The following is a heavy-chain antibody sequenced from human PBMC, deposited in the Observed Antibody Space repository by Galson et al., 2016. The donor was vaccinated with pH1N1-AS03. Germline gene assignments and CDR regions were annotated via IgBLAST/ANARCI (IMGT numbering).Heavy chain of an antibody. J-gene: IGHJ4*02. CDR2: IYPGDSDT. CDR1: GYIFTSYW. CDR3: ARQVRDGYNDYFDY. D-gene: IGHD5-24*01. Sequence: QSGAEVKKPGESLKISCKTSGYIFTSYWVAWVRHMPGKGLEWMGIIYPGDSDTRYSPSFQGQVTISADRSINTAYLQWSSLMASDTAIYYGARQVRDGYNDYFDYWVQGSRVTVSS. V-gene: IGHV5-51*01.